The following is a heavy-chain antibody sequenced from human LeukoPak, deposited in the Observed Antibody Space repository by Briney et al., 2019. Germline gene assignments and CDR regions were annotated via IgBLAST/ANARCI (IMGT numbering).Heavy chain of an antibody. CDR3: ARGLGSGWPTYFDY. D-gene: IGHD6-19*01. J-gene: IGHJ4*02. V-gene: IGHV4-34*01. CDR1: GGSFSGYY. CDR2: INHSGST. Sequence: SETLSLTWAVYGGSFSGYYWSWIRQPPGKGLEWIGEINHSGSTNYNPSLKSRVTMSVDTSKNQFSLKLSSVTAADTAVYYCARGLGSGWPTYFDYWGQGTLVTVSS.